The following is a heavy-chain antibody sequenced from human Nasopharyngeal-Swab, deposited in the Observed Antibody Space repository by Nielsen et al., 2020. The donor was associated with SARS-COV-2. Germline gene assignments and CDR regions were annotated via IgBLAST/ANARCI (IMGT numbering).Heavy chain of an antibody. CDR1: GYSSSSSNW. D-gene: IGHD3-3*01. CDR2: IYYSGST. Sequence: LRLSCAVSGYSSSSSNWWGWIRQPPGKGLEWIGYIYYSGSTYYNPSLKSRVTMSVDTSKNQFSLKLSSVTAVDTAVYYCASITIFGVVIDYWGQGTLVTVSS. V-gene: IGHV4-28*01. CDR3: ASITIFGVVIDY. J-gene: IGHJ4*02.